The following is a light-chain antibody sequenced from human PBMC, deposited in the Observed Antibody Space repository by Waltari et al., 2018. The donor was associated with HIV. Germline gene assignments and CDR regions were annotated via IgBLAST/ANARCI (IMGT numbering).Light chain of an antibody. J-gene: IGLJ3*02. CDR1: SSNTGAGYD. Sequence: QSVLTQPPSVSGAPGPRVTISCTGSSSNTGAGYDVHWYQQLPGTAPKLLIYGNNNRPSGVPDRFSGSKSGTSASLAITGLQAEDEADYYCQSYDSSLSGWVFGGGTKLTVL. V-gene: IGLV1-40*01. CDR2: GNN. CDR3: QSYDSSLSGWV.